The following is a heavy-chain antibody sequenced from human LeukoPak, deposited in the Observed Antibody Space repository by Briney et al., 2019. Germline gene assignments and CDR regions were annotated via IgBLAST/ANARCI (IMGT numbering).Heavy chain of an antibody. J-gene: IGHJ4*02. CDR1: GFTFSSYA. V-gene: IGHV3-23*01. CDR2: ISGSGGST. D-gene: IGHD6-13*01. Sequence: GGSLRLSCAASGFTFSSYAMSWVRQAPGKGLEWVSAISGSGGSTYYADSVKGRFTISRDNSKNTLYLQMNSLRAEDTAVYYCAKDQHNSSSWLDFDYWGQGTLVTVSS. CDR3: AKDQHNSSSWLDFDY.